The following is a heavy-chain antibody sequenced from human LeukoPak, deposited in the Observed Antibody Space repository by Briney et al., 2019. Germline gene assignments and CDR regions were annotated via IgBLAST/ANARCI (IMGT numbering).Heavy chain of an antibody. CDR2: ISRNGIYR. Sequence: GGSLRLSCAASGFTFNNYTMNWVRQAPGKGLEWVSSISRNGIYRQYVDSVKGRFTVSRDNAKNSLYLQMNSLRAEDTAVYYCARDGLPATVANWFDPWGQGTLVTVSS. D-gene: IGHD2-15*01. J-gene: IGHJ5*02. CDR1: GFTFNNYT. CDR3: ARDGLPATVANWFDP. V-gene: IGHV3-21*01.